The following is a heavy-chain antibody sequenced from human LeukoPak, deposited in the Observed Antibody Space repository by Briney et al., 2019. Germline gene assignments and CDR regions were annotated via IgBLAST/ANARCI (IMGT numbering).Heavy chain of an antibody. J-gene: IGHJ4*02. CDR1: GFTFSSYG. D-gene: IGHD5-24*01. CDR2: ISYDGSNK. CDR3: ARDRGDGYILYYFDY. Sequence: QPGGSLRLSCAASGFTFSSYGMHWVRQAPGKGLEWVAVISYDGSNKYYADSVKGRFTISRDNSKNTLYLQMNSLRAEDTAVYYCARDRGDGYILYYFDYWGQGTLVTVSS. V-gene: IGHV3-30*03.